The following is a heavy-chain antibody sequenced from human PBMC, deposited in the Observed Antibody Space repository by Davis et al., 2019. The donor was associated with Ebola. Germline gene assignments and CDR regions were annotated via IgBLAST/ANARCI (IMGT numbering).Heavy chain of an antibody. V-gene: IGHV1-8*02. Sequence: ASVKVSCKASGYTFTNYGITWVRQATGQGLEWMGWMNPNSGNTGYAQNFKGRVTMTRNTSISTAYMELSSLRSEDTAVYYCARAVRYPVVVTRSSRKYYFDYWGQGTRVTVSS. CDR3: ARAVRYPVVVTRSSRKYYFDY. J-gene: IGHJ4*02. CDR2: MNPNSGNT. CDR1: GYTFTNYG. D-gene: IGHD2-2*01.